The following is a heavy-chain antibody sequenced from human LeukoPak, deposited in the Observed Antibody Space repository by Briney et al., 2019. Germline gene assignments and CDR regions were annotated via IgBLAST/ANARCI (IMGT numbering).Heavy chain of an antibody. Sequence: SETLSLTCTVSGGSISSYYWSWIRQPPGKGVEWIGYIYYSGSTNYNPSLKSRVTISVDTSKNQFSLNLSSVTAADTAVYFCARGSNGSALFDPWGQGTLVTVSS. CDR1: GGSISSYY. V-gene: IGHV4-59*01. CDR2: IYYSGST. J-gene: IGHJ5*02. CDR3: ARGSNGSALFDP. D-gene: IGHD2-15*01.